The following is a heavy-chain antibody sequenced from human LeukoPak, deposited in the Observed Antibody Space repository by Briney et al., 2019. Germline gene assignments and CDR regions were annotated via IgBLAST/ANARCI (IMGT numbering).Heavy chain of an antibody. J-gene: IGHJ3*01. Sequence: GGSLRLSCAASGFTFDDFTMHWVRQPPGKGLEWVSLISWDGVNTYYSDSVKGRFRISRDNSKDSLYLQMNSLTTEDIAFYYCAKDGREGAFDVWGQGTLVTVSS. CDR3: AKDGREGAFDV. CDR2: ISWDGVNT. D-gene: IGHD1-26*01. CDR1: GFTFDDFT. V-gene: IGHV3-43*01.